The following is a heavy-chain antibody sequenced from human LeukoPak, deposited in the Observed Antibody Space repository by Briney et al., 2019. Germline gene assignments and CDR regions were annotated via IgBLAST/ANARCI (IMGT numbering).Heavy chain of an antibody. CDR1: GGSVSSGSYY. CDR3: ARVSSSYSSSRHFDY. CDR2: IYYSGST. D-gene: IGHD6-6*01. Sequence: PSETLSLTCTVSGGSVSSGSYYWSWIRQPPGKGLEWIGYIYYSGSTNYNPSLKSRVTISVDTSKNQFSLKLSSVTAADTAVYYCARVSSSYSSSRHFDYWGQGTLVTVSS. J-gene: IGHJ4*02. V-gene: IGHV4-61*01.